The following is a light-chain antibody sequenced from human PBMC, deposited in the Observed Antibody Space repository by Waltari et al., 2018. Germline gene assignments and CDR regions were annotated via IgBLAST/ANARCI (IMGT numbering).Light chain of an antibody. CDR1: QTLLYSSNNKNY. Sequence: DIVMTQSPDSLAVSLGERATSNCKSSQTLLYSSNNKNYLAWYQQKPGQPPKLLIYWASARESGVPDRFSGSGSGTDFTLTISSLQAEDVAVYYCQQYYSTPPTLGQGTRLEIK. CDR2: WAS. J-gene: IGKJ5*01. V-gene: IGKV4-1*01. CDR3: QQYYSTPPT.